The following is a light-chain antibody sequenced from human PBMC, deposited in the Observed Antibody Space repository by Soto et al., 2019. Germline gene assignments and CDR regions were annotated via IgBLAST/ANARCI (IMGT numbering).Light chain of an antibody. Sequence: DIQMTQSPSSLSASVGDRVTITCRASQSVSRYLNWYQQKPGKAPKLLIYSASSFQSGVSSRFSGSGSGTDFTLTISSLQPEDFATYYCQQSQSFPLTFGGGTKVDIK. CDR2: SAS. J-gene: IGKJ4*01. CDR3: QQSQSFPLT. CDR1: QSVSRY. V-gene: IGKV1-39*01.